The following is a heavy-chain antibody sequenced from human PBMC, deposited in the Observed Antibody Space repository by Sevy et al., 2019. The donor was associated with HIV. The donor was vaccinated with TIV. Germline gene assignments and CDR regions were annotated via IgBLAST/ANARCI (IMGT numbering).Heavy chain of an antibody. CDR3: AMQYDSSGYFDY. J-gene: IGHJ4*02. CDR2: ISGSGGSGDKT. D-gene: IGHD3-22*01. CDR1: GFTFSNYA. V-gene: IGHV3-23*01. Sequence: GGCLRLSCAASGFTFSNYAMNWVRQAPGKGLEWVSGISGSGGSGDKTNYADSVKGRFTISRDDSKNSLYLQLNSLRAEDTAIYYCAMQYDSSGYFDYWGQGTLVTVSS.